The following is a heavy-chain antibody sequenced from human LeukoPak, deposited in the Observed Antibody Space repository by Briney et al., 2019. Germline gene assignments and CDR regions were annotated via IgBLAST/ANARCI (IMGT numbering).Heavy chain of an antibody. CDR2: IYYSGST. J-gene: IGHJ4*02. Sequence: SETLSLTCTVSGGSISSYYWSWIRQPPGKGLEWIGYIYYSGSTNYNPSLKSRVTISVDTSKNQFSLKLGSVTAADTAVYYCARGMYGSSWYINWGQGTLVTVSS. V-gene: IGHV4-59*08. D-gene: IGHD6-13*01. CDR3: ARGMYGSSWYIN. CDR1: GGSISSYY.